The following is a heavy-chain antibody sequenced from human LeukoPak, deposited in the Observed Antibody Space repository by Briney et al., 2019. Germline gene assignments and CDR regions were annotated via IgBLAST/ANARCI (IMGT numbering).Heavy chain of an antibody. CDR3: ARVYQWYCDL. Sequence: SETLSLTCTVSGGSITSYHWAWIRQPPGKGLESIGRVHYSGDTKYNPSFKSRVTMSLDASKKQFSLSLSSVTAADTAVYYCARVYQWYCDLWGRGTLVTVSS. CDR2: VHYSGDT. CDR1: GGSITSYH. D-gene: IGHD2-2*01. V-gene: IGHV4-59*01. J-gene: IGHJ2*01.